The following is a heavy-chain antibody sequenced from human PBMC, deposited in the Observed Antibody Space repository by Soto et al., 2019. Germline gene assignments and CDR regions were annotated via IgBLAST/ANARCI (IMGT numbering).Heavy chain of an antibody. D-gene: IGHD3-10*01. V-gene: IGHV3-30-3*01. Sequence: PGGSLRLSCAASGFTFSSYAMHWVRQAPGKGLEWVAVISYDGSNKYYADSVKGRFTTSRDNSKNTLYLQMNSLRAEDTAVYYCARDRTAITMVRGVTKRVYYYGMDVWGQGTTVTVSS. CDR1: GFTFSSYA. CDR2: ISYDGSNK. CDR3: ARDRTAITMVRGVTKRVYYYGMDV. J-gene: IGHJ6*02.